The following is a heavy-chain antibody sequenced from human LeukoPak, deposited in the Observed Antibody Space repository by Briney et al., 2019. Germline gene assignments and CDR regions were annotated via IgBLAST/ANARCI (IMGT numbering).Heavy chain of an antibody. CDR1: GGTFSSYA. J-gene: IGHJ4*02. CDR2: IIPIFGTA. D-gene: IGHD5-24*01. Sequence: SVKVSCKASGGTFSSYAISWVRQARGQGLEWMGGIIPIFGTANYAQKFQGRVTITTDESTSTAYMELSSLRSEDTAVYYCARGSGDGYNFGHWGQGTLITVSS. CDR3: ARGSGDGYNFGH. V-gene: IGHV1-69*05.